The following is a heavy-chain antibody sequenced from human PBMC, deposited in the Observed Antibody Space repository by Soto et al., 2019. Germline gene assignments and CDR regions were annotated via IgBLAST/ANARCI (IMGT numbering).Heavy chain of an antibody. CDR1: GFTFSRYW. Sequence: PGGSLRLSCAASGFTFSRYWMHWARQAPGKGLVWVSRINSDGSSTSYADSVKGRFTISRDNDKKTLYLQMNSLRAEDTAVYYCLKTSSNCGGYYLDYWGQGTLVTVSS. CDR3: LKTSSNCGGYYLDY. J-gene: IGHJ4*02. CDR2: INSDGSST. D-gene: IGHD6-19*01. V-gene: IGHV3-74*01.